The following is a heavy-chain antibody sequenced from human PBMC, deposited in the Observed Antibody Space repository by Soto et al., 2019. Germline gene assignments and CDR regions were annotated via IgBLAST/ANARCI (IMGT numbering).Heavy chain of an antibody. D-gene: IGHD4-17*01. CDR3: AKDRDYGDSFPFDF. J-gene: IGHJ4*02. CDR1: GFTFSDYG. Sequence: EVQLLESGGGLVQPGGSLRLSCAASGFTFSDYGISWVRQAPGKGLEWVSAIIGIVDKAYYADSVKGRFSISRDNSNNTVYLQLNHLRYEDMAIYYCAKDRDYGDSFPFDFWGQGNLVTVSS. V-gene: IGHV3-23*01. CDR2: IIGIVDKA.